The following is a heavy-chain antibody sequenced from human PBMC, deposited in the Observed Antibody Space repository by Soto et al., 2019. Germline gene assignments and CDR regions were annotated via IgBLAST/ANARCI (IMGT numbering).Heavy chain of an antibody. CDR3: AKDLRYCSSTSCSYYFDY. CDR2: ISGSGGST. V-gene: IGHV3-23*01. J-gene: IGHJ4*02. CDR1: GFTFSSYD. Sequence: GGSLRLSCAASGFTFSSYDMSWVRQAPGKGLEWVSAISGSGGSTYYADSVKGRFTISRDNSKNTLYLQMNSLRAEDTAVYYCAKDLRYCSSTSCSYYFDYWGQGTLVTVSS. D-gene: IGHD2-2*01.